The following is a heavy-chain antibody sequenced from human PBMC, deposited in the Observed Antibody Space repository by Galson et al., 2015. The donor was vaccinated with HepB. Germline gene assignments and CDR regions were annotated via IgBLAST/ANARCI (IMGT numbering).Heavy chain of an antibody. Sequence: SVKVSCKASGYTFTSYGISWVRQAPGQGLEWMGWISAYNGNTNYAQKLQGRVTMTTGTSTSTAYMELRSLRSDDTAVYYCARSPPIAVAGTSGNWGQGTLVTVSS. J-gene: IGHJ4*02. CDR1: GYTFTSYG. D-gene: IGHD6-19*01. CDR2: ISAYNGNT. CDR3: ARSPPIAVAGTSGN. V-gene: IGHV1-18*04.